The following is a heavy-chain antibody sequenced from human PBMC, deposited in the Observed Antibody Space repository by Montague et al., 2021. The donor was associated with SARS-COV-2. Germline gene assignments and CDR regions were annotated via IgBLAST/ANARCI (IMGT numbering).Heavy chain of an antibody. CDR1: GGSFSGYY. CDR3: ARVAGGYYHDSSAYFDY. D-gene: IGHD3-22*01. Sequence: SETLSLTCAVYGGSFSGYYRSWIRQPPGKGLEWIGEINQSGSTNYNPSLKSRVTLSVDTSKKQFSLKLSSLTAADTAVYYCARVAGGYYHDSSAYFDYWGQGSPVTVSS. J-gene: IGHJ4*02. V-gene: IGHV4-34*01. CDR2: INQSGST.